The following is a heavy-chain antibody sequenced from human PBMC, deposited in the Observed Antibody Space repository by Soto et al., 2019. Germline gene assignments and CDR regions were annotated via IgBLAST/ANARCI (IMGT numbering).Heavy chain of an antibody. V-gene: IGHV3-21*01. Sequence: GGSLRLSCAASGFTFSSYSMNWVRQAPGKGLEWVSSISSSSSYIYYADSVKGRFTISRDNAKNSLYLQMNSLRAEDTAVYYCARDPGYGGPTWYYYYYMDVWGKGTTVTVSS. CDR3: ARDPGYGGPTWYYYYYMDV. J-gene: IGHJ6*03. CDR1: GFTFSSYS. CDR2: ISSSSSYI. D-gene: IGHD5-18*01.